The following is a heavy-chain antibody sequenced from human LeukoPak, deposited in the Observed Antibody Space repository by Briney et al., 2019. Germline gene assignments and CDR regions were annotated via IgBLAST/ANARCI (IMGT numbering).Heavy chain of an antibody. CDR1: GYSISSGYY. CDR3: ARDRHYDFWSGYYMHPDLYYFDY. J-gene: IGHJ4*02. Sequence: SETLSLTCTASGYSISSGYYWGWIRQPPGKGLEWIGSIYHSGSTYYNPSLKSRVTISVDTSKNQFSLKLSSVTAADTAVYYCARDRHYDFWSGYYMHPDLYYFDYWGQGTLVTVSS. D-gene: IGHD3-3*01. V-gene: IGHV4-38-2*02. CDR2: IYHSGST.